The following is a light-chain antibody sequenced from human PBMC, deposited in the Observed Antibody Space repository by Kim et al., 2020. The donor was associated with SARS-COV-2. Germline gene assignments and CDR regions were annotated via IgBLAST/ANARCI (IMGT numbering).Light chain of an antibody. V-gene: IGKV3-20*01. CDR1: QSVSSSY. CDR2: GAS. Sequence: ELVLTQSPGTLSLSPGERATLSCRASQSVSSSYLAWYQQKPGQAPRLLIYGASSRATGIPDRFSGSGSGTDFTLTISRLEPEDFAVYYCQQYGSSPTFGEGTKLEI. CDR3: QQYGSSPT. J-gene: IGKJ2*01.